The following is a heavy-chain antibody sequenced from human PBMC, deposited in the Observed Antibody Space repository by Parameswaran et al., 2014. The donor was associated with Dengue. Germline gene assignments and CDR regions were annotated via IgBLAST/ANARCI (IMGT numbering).Heavy chain of an antibody. D-gene: IGHD3-22*01. V-gene: IGHV1-46*01. J-gene: IGHJ6*02. CDR2: INPSGGST. Sequence: WVRQAPGQGLEWMGIINPSGGSTTYAQKFQGRLTITRDTSTSTVYMELSSLRSEDTAVYFCARERVVVTYLEKHYYYNGMDVWGQGTTVTVSS. CDR3: ARERVVVTYLEKHYYYNGMDV.